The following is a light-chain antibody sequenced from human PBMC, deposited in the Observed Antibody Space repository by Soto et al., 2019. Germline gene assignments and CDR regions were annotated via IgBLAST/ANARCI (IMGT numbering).Light chain of an antibody. CDR2: XXX. CDR3: SSYTSSSTLV. V-gene: IGLV2-14*01. CDR1: SSDVGGYNY. Sequence: QSALTQPASVSGSPGQSITISCTGTSSDVGGYNYVSWYQQHPGKAPKLMIYXXXNRXSXXXNXXXGSKSGNTASLTISGLQAEDXADYYCSSYTSSSTLVFGTGTKVTVL. J-gene: IGLJ1*01.